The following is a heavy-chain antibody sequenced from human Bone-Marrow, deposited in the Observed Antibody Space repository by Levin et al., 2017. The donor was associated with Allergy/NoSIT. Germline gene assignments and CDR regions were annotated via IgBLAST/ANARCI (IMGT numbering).Heavy chain of an antibody. V-gene: IGHV3-9*01. CDR1: GFTFDDYA. D-gene: IGHD6-19*01. CDR3: GKDTGYTSGWGTAIDI. J-gene: IGHJ3*02. CDR2: VSWDSGNV. Sequence: SGGSLRLSCVTSGFTFDDYAMHWVRQPPGRGLEWVATVSWDSGNVDYADSVLGRFTVSRDPAKSSLYLQMNSLRPEDTASYFCGKDTGYTSGWGTAIDIWGQGTMVTVSS.